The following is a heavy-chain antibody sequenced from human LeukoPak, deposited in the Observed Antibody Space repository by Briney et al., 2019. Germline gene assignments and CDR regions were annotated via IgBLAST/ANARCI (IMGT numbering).Heavy chain of an antibody. V-gene: IGHV4-61*02. J-gene: IGHJ2*01. CDR1: GGSISSGSYY. CDR2: IYTSGST. D-gene: IGHD3-10*01. Sequence: SETLSLTCTVSGGSISSGSYYWSWIRQPAGKGLEWIGRIYTSGSTNYNPSLKSRVTISVDTSKNQFSLKLSSVTAADTAVYYCARGPKSGSGSPQNLWGRGTLVTVSS. CDR3: ARGPKSGSGSPQNL.